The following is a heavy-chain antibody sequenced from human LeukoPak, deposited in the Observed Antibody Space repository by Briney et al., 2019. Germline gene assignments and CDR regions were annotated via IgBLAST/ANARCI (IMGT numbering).Heavy chain of an antibody. CDR3: AKEGCTNGVCSYEY. J-gene: IGHJ4*02. D-gene: IGHD2-8*01. V-gene: IGHV3-23*01. CDR2: ISGSGGST. CDR1: GFTFSSYA. Sequence: LPGGSLRLSCAASGFTFSSYAMSWVRQAPGKGLEWVSAISGSGGSTYYADSVKGRFTISRGNSKNTLYLQMNSLGAEDTAVYYCAKEGCTNGVCSYEYWGQGTLVTVSS.